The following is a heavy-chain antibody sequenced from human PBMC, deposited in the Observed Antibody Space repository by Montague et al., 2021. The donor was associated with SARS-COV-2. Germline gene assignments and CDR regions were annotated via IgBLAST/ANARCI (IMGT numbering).Heavy chain of an antibody. D-gene: IGHD3-22*01. CDR2: SNHRGST. Sequence: SETLSLTCAVYGGSFSNYYWSWIRQPPGKGLEWIGYSNHRGSTNYNPSLKSRVTISVDTSKNQFSLKLNSVTAADTAVYYCARGILSMNVAVVVLLGGIYCFGSGAQGTLVAVPS. CDR1: GGSFSNYY. CDR3: ARGILSMNVAVVVLLGGIYCFGS. J-gene: IGHJ4*02. V-gene: IGHV4-34*01.